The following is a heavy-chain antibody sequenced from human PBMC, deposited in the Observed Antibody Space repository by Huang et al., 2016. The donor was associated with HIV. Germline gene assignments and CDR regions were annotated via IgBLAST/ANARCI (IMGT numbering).Heavy chain of an antibody. D-gene: IGHD6-13*01. CDR1: GFSLTSSGLD. Sequence: QITLKESGPTLVKPTQTLTLTCTFSGFSLTSSGLDVGWIRQPPGKALEWLDLIYWDNEERFSPSLKPRLTITKDTPKNEVVLTMTNMDPVDTATYYCVHRLRYGKWYVDYWGQGVLVTVSS. CDR3: VHRLRYGKWYVDY. J-gene: IGHJ4*02. V-gene: IGHV2-5*02. CDR2: IYWDNEE.